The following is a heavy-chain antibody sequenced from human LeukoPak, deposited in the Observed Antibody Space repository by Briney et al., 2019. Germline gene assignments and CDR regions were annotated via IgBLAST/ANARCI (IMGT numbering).Heavy chain of an antibody. CDR1: GDSISNYY. D-gene: IGHD2-15*01. V-gene: IGHV4-59*01. CDR2: IYYSGST. Sequence: SETLSLTCTVSGDSISNYYWSWIRQPPGKGLEWIGHIYYSGSTNYNPSLKSPVTISVDTSKNQFSLKVYSVTAADTAVYYCARAGSRTSYFDYWGQRTLVTVSS. J-gene: IGHJ4*02. CDR3: ARAGSRTSYFDY.